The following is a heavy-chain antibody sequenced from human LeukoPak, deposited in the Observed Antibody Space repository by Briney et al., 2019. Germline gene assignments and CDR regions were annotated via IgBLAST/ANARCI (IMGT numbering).Heavy chain of an antibody. J-gene: IGHJ6*03. V-gene: IGHV1-2*02. D-gene: IGHD2-2*01. Sequence: ASVKVSCKASGYTFTGYYMHWVRQAPGQGLEWMGWINPNSGGTNYAQKFQGRVTMTRDMSISTAYMELSRLRSDDAAVYYCARDDIVVGGDYYYYYMDVWGKGTTVTVSS. CDR3: ARDDIVVGGDYYYYYMDV. CDR2: INPNSGGT. CDR1: GYTFTGYY.